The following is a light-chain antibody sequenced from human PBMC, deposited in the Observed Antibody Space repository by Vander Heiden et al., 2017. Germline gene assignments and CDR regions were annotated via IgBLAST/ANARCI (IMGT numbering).Light chain of an antibody. V-gene: IGKV4-1*01. CDR3: QQYYSTPHT. Sequence: DIVMTQSPDSLAVSLGERATINCKSSQSVLYSSNNKNYSAWYQQKPGQPPKLLIYWASTRESGVPDRFSGSGSGTDFTLTISSLQAEDVAVYYCQQYYSTPHTFGPGTKVDIK. J-gene: IGKJ3*01. CDR1: QSVLYSSNNKNY. CDR2: WAS.